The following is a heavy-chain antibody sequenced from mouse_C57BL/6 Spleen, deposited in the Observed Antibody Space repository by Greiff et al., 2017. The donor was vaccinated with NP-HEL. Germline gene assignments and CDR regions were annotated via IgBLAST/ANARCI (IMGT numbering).Heavy chain of an antibody. V-gene: IGHV1-18*01. D-gene: IGHD1-2*01. Sequence: EVQLQQSGPELVKPGASVKIPCKASGYTFTDYNMDWVKQSHGKSLEWIGDINPNNGGTSYNQKFKGKATLTVDKSSSTAYMELLSLTSEDTAVYYCASSGWAWFAYWGQGTLVTVSA. CDR3: ASSGWAWFAY. CDR1: GYTFTDYN. J-gene: IGHJ3*01. CDR2: INPNNGGT.